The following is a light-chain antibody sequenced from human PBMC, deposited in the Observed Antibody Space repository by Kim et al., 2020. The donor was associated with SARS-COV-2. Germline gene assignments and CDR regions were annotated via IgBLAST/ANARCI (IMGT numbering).Light chain of an antibody. V-gene: IGLV1-40*01. CDR3: QSYDSGLSAWI. J-gene: IGLJ7*01. CDR2: GNS. Sequence: QSVLTQPPSVSGAPGQRVTISCTGSSSNIGAAYDVHWYQHLPGTAPKLLIYGNSNRPSGVPDRFSASKSGTSASLAILGLQADDEADYYCQSYDSGLSAWIFGGGTQLTVL. CDR1: SSNIGAAYD.